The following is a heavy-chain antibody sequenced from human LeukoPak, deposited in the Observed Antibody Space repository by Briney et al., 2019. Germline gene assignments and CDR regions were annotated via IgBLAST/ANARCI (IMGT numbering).Heavy chain of an antibody. V-gene: IGHV3-11*01. Sequence: GGSLRLSCAASGFTLSDYYMSWFRLAPGKGLEWVSYSSSSGSTIYYADSVKSRFAISRDNAKNSLYLQMNSLRAEDTAVYYCARRRDFIDYWGQGTLVTVSS. CDR1: GFTLSDYY. D-gene: IGHD3/OR15-3a*01. CDR3: ARRRDFIDY. CDR2: SSSSGSTI. J-gene: IGHJ4*02.